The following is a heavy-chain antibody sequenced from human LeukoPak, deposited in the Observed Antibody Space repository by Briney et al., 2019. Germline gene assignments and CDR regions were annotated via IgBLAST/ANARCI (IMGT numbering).Heavy chain of an antibody. CDR2: INPNSGGT. Sequence: GASVKVSYKASGYTFTGYYMHWVRQAPGRGLEWMGWINPNSGGTNYAQKFQGRVTMTRDTSISTAYMELSRLRSDDTAVYYCARDIHYDILTGYALYNWFDPWGQGTLVTVSS. V-gene: IGHV1-2*02. J-gene: IGHJ5*02. CDR1: GYTFTGYY. CDR3: ARDIHYDILTGYALYNWFDP. D-gene: IGHD3-9*01.